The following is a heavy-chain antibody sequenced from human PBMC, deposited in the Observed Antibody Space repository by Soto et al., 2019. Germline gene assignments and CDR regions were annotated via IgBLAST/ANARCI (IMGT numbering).Heavy chain of an antibody. CDR1: GFTFSSYA. D-gene: IGHD2-15*01. CDR2: ISGSGGST. V-gene: IGHV3-23*01. CDR3: AKDGDIVVVVAAHGWFDP. J-gene: IGHJ5*02. Sequence: GGSLRLSCAASGFTFSSYAMSWVRQAPGKGLEWVSAISGSGGSTYYADSVKGRFTISRDNSKNTLYLQMNSLRAEDTAVYYCAKDGDIVVVVAAHGWFDPWGQGTLVTVSS.